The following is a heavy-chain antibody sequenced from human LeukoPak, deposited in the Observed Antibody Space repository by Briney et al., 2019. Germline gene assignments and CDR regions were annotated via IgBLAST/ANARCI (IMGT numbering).Heavy chain of an antibody. D-gene: IGHD3-22*01. CDR3: ARANRNPYYYDSSGYPYYFDY. Sequence: SQTLSLTCTVSGGSISSGGYYWSWIRQHPGKGLEWIGYIYYSGSTYYNPSLKSRVTISVDTSKNQFSLKLSSVTAADTAVYYCARANRNPYYYDSSGYPYYFDYWGQGTLVTVSS. CDR2: IYYSGST. J-gene: IGHJ4*02. V-gene: IGHV4-31*03. CDR1: GGSISSGGYY.